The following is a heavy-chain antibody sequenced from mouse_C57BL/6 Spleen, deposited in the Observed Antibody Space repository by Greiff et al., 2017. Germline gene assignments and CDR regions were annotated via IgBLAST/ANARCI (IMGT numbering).Heavy chain of an antibody. CDR3: ARPDDYYFDY. CDR2: IYPRSGNT. D-gene: IGHD2-4*01. J-gene: IGHJ2*01. Sequence: VQRVESGAELARPGASVKLSCKASGYTFTSSGISWVKQRTGQGLAWIGEIYPRSGNTYYNEKFKGKATLTADKSSSTAYMERRSLTSEDSAVYFCARPDDYYFDYWGQGTTLTVSS. CDR1: GYTFTSSG. V-gene: IGHV1-81*01.